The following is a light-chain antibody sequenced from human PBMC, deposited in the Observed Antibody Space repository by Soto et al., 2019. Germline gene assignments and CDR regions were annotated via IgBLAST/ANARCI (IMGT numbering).Light chain of an antibody. CDR1: NIGSKS. CDR2: FDN. J-gene: IGLJ2*01. V-gene: IGLV3-21*04. Sequence: SYELTQSPSVSVAPGRTARITCAGNNIGSKSVHWYQQRPGQAPVLVIYFDNDRPSGIPERLSGSNSGKMATLTISRVEAGDEADYYCQVWDSRSDHVIFVGGTKLTVL. CDR3: QVWDSRSDHVI.